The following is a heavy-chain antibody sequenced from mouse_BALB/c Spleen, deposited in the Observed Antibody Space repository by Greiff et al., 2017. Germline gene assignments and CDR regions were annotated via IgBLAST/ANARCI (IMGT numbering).Heavy chain of an antibody. J-gene: IGHJ2*01. CDR3: ARQGLYDGYLFDY. V-gene: IGHV5-6-2*01. D-gene: IGHD2-3*01. CDR1: GFTFSSYY. Sequence: EVMLVESGGGLVKLGGSLKLSCAASGFTFSSYYMSWVRQTPEKRLELVAAINSNGGSTYYPDTVKGRFTISRDNAKNTLYLQMSSLKSEDTALYYCARQGLYDGYLFDYWGQGTTLTVSS. CDR2: INSNGGST.